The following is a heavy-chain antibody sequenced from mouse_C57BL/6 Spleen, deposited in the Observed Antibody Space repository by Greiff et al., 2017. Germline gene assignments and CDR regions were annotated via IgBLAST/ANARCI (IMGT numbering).Heavy chain of an antibody. Sequence: QVQLKESGPGLVQPSQSLSITCTVSGFSLTSYGVHWVRQSPGKGLEWLGVIWSGGSTDYNAAFISGLSISKDNSKSQVFFKMNSLQADDTAIYYCASNRGVSYAMDYSGQGTSVTVSS. CDR2: IWSGGST. CDR3: ASNRGVSYAMDY. V-gene: IGHV2-2*01. CDR1: GFSLTSYG. J-gene: IGHJ4*01.